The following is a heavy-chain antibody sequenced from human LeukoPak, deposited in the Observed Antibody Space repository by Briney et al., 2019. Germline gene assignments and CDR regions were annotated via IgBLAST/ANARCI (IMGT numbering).Heavy chain of an antibody. J-gene: IGHJ4*02. CDR3: ARVGYYASGPFSYFDY. D-gene: IGHD3-10*01. Sequence: GGSLRLSCAASGFTFSGYATHWVRQAPDKGLEWVAVISYDGGNEYYADSVKGRFTISRDNSKNTLYLQMNSLSVEDTAVYYCARVGYYASGPFSYFDYWGQGTLVTVSS. CDR1: GFTFSGYA. CDR2: ISYDGGNE. V-gene: IGHV3-30-3*01.